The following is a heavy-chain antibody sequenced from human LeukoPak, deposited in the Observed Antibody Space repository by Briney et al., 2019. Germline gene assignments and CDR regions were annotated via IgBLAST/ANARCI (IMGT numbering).Heavy chain of an antibody. CDR2: ISSSGSPI. CDR1: GFTFSSYE. CDR3: ARIAGWWFDP. Sequence: PGGSLRLSCAASGFTFSSYEMNWVRQAPGKGLEWVSYISSSGSPIYYADSVKGRFTISRDNAKNSLYLQMSSLRVEDTAVYYCARIAGWWFDPWGQGTLVTVSS. V-gene: IGHV3-48*03. J-gene: IGHJ5*02. D-gene: IGHD6-19*01.